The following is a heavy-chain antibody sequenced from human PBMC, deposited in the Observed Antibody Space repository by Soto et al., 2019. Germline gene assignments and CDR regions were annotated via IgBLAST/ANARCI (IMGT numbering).Heavy chain of an antibody. CDR3: ARRRIAAAGTIYGMDV. CDR2: LFSGST. CDR1: GDSIRGRSYC. D-gene: IGHD6-13*01. J-gene: IGHJ6*02. Sequence: PSETLSLTCTVSGDSIRGRSYCWGWIRQPPGRGLEWVGTLFSGSTYSSPSLRSRVSISLDTSKNQVSLKLSSVAAADTAIYYCARRRIAAAGTIYGMDVWGQGTTVTVSS. V-gene: IGHV4-39*01.